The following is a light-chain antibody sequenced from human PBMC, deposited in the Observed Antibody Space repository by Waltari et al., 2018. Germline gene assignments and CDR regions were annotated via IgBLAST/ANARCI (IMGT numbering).Light chain of an antibody. CDR1: SGHSSYI. CDR2: LEGSGSY. J-gene: IGLJ3*02. Sequence: QPVLTQSSSASASLRSSVKLTCTLSSGHSSYIIAWHQQHPGTAPQYLMKLEGSGSYNKGSGVPDRFTGSSSGDARYVTSSYVQSEHEADYYREASDSRSSGVFGGGTKLTV. CDR3: EASDSRSSGV. V-gene: IGLV4-60*03.